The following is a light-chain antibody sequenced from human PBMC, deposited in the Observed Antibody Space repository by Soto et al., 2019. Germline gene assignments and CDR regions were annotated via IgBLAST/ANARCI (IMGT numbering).Light chain of an antibody. Sequence: QSALTQPASASGSPGQSITISCTGTSSDVGAYNYVSWYQQHPGKAPKLMIYEVSNRPSGVSSRFSGSKSGNTASLTISGLQAEDEADYYCASYTTSSTLEIGGGTKLTVL. V-gene: IGLV2-14*01. J-gene: IGLJ2*01. CDR3: ASYTTSSTLE. CDR1: SSDVGAYNY. CDR2: EVS.